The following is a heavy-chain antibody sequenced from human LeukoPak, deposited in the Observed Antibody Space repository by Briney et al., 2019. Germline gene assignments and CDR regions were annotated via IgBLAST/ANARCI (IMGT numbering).Heavy chain of an antibody. J-gene: IGHJ6*03. Sequence: SQTLSLTCTVSGGSISSGSYYWSWIRQPAGKGLEWIGRIYTSGSTNYNPSLKSRVTISVDTSKNQFSLKLSSVTAADTAVYYCARGGEDIVLMVYAATRDMDVWGKGTTLTVSS. V-gene: IGHV4-61*02. D-gene: IGHD2-8*01. CDR1: GGSISSGSYY. CDR3: ARGGEDIVLMVYAATRDMDV. CDR2: IYTSGST.